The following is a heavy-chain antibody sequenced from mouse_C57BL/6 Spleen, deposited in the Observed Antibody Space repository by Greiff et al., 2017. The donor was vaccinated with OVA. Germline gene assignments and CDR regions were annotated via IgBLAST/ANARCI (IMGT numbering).Heavy chain of an antibody. CDR2: IDPSDSYT. V-gene: IGHV1-59*01. J-gene: IGHJ3*01. D-gene: IGHD2-3*01. CDR3: ATGWTPFAY. CDR1: GYTFTSYW. Sequence: VKLQQPGAELVRPGTSVKLSCKASGYTFTSYWMHWVKQRPGQGLEWIGVIDPSDSYTNYNQKFKGKATLTVDTSSSTAYMQLSSLTSEDSAVYYCATGWTPFAYWGQGTLVTVSA.